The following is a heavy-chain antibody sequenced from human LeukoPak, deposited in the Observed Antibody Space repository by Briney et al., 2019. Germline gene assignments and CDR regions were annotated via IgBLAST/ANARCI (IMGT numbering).Heavy chain of an antibody. CDR1: GFTFSSYA. J-gene: IGHJ4*02. CDR3: AKWKELIVVVIPPHYFDY. D-gene: IGHD3-22*01. V-gene: IGHV3-23*01. Sequence: QSGGSLRLSCAASGFTFSSYAMSWVRQAPGKGLEWVSAISGSGGSTYYADSVKGRFTISRDNSKNTLYLQMNSLRAEDTAVYYCAKWKELIVVVIPPHYFDYWGQGTLVTVSS. CDR2: ISGSGGST.